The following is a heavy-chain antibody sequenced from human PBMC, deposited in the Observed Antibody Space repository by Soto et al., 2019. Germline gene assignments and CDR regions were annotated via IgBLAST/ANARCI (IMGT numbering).Heavy chain of an antibody. J-gene: IGHJ5*02. D-gene: IGHD5-12*01. CDR2: THYSGST. CDR3: ARCGSRNGYNYGIGGNNWCPP. CDR1: GGSINSADFY. Sequence: PSETLSLTCTVSGGSINSADFYWSWIRQPPGKGLEWIGHTHYSGSTYYKPSLQSRVTISVDMSKNQFSLELISVTAADTAVYYCARCGSRNGYNYGIGGNNWCPPGGQGTLVPVS. V-gene: IGHV4-30-4*01.